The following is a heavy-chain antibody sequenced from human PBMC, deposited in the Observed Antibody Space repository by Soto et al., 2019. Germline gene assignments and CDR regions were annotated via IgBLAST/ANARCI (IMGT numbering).Heavy chain of an antibody. CDR3: ARELAAPGTTFDY. CDR2: INGGNGNI. Sequence: QVQLVQSGAEVKKPGASVKVSCKASGFAFTTYSLHWVRQAPGQRLEWKAWINGGNGNIEYSQKFQNRVTITRDTSASTVYMELSSLRSEDTAVYYCARELAAPGTTFDYWGQGALVTVSS. D-gene: IGHD6-13*01. CDR1: GFAFTTYS. J-gene: IGHJ4*02. V-gene: IGHV1-3*01.